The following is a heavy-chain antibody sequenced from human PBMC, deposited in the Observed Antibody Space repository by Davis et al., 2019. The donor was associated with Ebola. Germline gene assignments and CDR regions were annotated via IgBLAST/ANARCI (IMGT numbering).Heavy chain of an antibody. CDR2: YYYTGST. D-gene: IGHD3/OR15-3a*01. V-gene: IGHV4-30-4*07. CDR1: GGFISSGGYS. CDR3: SGFGLE. Sequence: LRLSCAVSGGFISSGGYSWSWIRQPPGKGLEWIGYYYYTGSTYYSPSFQGHVTISVDKSIRTVYLQWSSLKASDTAIYYCSGFGLEWGQGTLVTVSS. J-gene: IGHJ4*02.